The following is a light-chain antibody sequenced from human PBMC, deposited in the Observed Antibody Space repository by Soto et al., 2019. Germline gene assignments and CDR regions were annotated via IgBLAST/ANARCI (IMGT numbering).Light chain of an antibody. CDR2: GNS. J-gene: IGLJ1*01. CDR1: SSNIGATYD. CDR3: QSYDSSLSAHDV. Sequence: VLTQPPSVSGAPGQRVTISCTGSSSNIGATYDVQWYQQLPGTAPKLLIYGNSNRPSGVPDRFSGSKSGTSASLAITGLQADDEADYYCQSYDSSLSAHDVFGTGT. V-gene: IGLV1-40*01.